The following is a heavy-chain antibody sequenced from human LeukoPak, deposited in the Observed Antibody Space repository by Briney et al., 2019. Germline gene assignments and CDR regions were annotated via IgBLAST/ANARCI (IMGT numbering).Heavy chain of an antibody. CDR2: IYYSGST. J-gene: IGHJ4*02. CDR1: GGSVSSGGYY. Sequence: PSETLSLTCTVSGGSVSSGGYYWSWIRQHPGKGLEYIGYIYYSGSTYYNPSLKSRITMSLDTSKNQFSLKLTSVTAADTAVYYCARGGGSGYSYGWGQGTLVTVSS. CDR3: ARGGGSGYSYG. V-gene: IGHV4-31*03. D-gene: IGHD5-18*01.